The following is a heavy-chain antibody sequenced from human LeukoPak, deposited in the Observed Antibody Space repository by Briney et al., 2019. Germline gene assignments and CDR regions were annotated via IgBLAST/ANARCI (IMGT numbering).Heavy chain of an antibody. Sequence: GGSLRLSCAASGFTFSNYGMNWVRQAPGKGLEWISYISSSSSLIYYADSVKGRFTISRANSKNSLYLQMNSLRTEDTALYYCAKDDSYGVFDYWGQGTLVTVSS. CDR3: AKDDSYGVFDY. CDR1: GFTFSNYG. J-gene: IGHJ4*02. D-gene: IGHD2-21*01. CDR2: ISSSSSLI. V-gene: IGHV3-48*04.